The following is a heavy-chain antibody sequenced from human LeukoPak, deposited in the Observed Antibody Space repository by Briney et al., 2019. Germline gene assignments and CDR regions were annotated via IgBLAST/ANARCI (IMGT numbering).Heavy chain of an antibody. CDR1: GFIFNNYE. D-gene: IGHD5-24*01. V-gene: IGHV3-48*03. Sequence: GGSLRLSCAASGFIFNNYEMKWVRQAPGKGLEWVSSISRSGSDIHYADSVKGRFAISRDNAKNSLYLQMNSLTAEDTAVYYCARDLAYDYNYFYYGLDVWGQATTVTVSS. J-gene: IGHJ6*02. CDR2: ISRSGSDI. CDR3: ARDLAYDYNYFYYGLDV.